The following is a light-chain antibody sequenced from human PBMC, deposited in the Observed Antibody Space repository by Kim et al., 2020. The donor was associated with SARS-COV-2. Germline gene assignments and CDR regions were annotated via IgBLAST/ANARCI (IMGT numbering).Light chain of an antibody. Sequence: AAVGDRVTITCRDSQSISSWLAWYQQKPGKAPKLLIYKASSLESGVPSRFSGSGSGTEFTLTISSLQPDDFATYYCQQYNSYPLTFGGGTKVDIK. V-gene: IGKV1-5*03. CDR3: QQYNSYPLT. CDR1: QSISSW. J-gene: IGKJ4*01. CDR2: KAS.